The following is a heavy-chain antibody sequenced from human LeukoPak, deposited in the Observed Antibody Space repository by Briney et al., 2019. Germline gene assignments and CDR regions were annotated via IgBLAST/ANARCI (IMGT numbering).Heavy chain of an antibody. CDR2: IYTSGST. Sequence: SQTMSLTCTVSGGSISSGSYYWSWIRQPAGKGLEWIGRIYTSGSTNYNPSLKSRVTISVDTSKNQFSLKLSSVTVADTAVYYCARDSPSGAPLGWGQGTLVTVSS. CDR3: ARDSPSGAPLG. D-gene: IGHD4-17*01. V-gene: IGHV4-61*02. J-gene: IGHJ4*02. CDR1: GGSISSGSYY.